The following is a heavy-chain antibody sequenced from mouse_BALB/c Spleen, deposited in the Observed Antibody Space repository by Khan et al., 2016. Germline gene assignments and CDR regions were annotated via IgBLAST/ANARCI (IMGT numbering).Heavy chain of an antibody. CDR2: IDPYNGGS. Sequence: VQLKQSGPELVKPGASVKVSCKASGYSFTDYNMYWVKQSHGKSLEWIGYIDPYNGGSCYNQKFKGKAILTVDKSATTAFMHLNIVTSEDDAVSECDRKGYGDDPFDYWGQGTTLTVSS. V-gene: IGHV1S135*01. J-gene: IGHJ2*01. CDR3: DRKGYGDDPFDY. D-gene: IGHD2-14*01. CDR1: GYSFTDYN.